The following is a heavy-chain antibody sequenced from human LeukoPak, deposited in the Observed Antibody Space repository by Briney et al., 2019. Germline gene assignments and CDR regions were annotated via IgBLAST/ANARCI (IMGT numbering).Heavy chain of an antibody. CDR1: GDSINSVRYY. J-gene: IGHJ6*03. D-gene: IGHD5-18*01. V-gene: IGHV4-39*02. Sequence: SETLSLTCSVSGDSINSVRYYWGWLRQPPGKGLEWIGAVYYTGTSHYNPSLNNRVSLSVDTSKNSFSLKLTSATAADTAVYFCASSDTGYKYGSTFSVPYYYYMDVWGKGTTVTVSS. CDR2: VYYTGTS. CDR3: ASSDTGYKYGSTFSVPYYYYMDV.